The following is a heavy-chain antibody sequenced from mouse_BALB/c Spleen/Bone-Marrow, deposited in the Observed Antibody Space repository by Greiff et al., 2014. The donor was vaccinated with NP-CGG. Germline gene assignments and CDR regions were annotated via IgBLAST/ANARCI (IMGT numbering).Heavy chain of an antibody. J-gene: IGHJ2*01. CDR2: IYPGNSDT. D-gene: IGHD3-1*01. CDR3: TTLARSDFDY. Sequence: VQLQQSGTVLARPGAAVKMSCKASGYTFSNYWMHWVKQRPGQGLEWIGTIYPGNSDTTSNQKFKGKAKLTAVTSTSTAYMEXXXXTNEDSAVYYCTTLARSDFDYWGQGTTLTVSS. V-gene: IGHV1-5*01. CDR1: GYTFSNYW.